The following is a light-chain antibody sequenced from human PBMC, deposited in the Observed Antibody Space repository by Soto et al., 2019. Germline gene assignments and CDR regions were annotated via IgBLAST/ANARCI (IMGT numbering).Light chain of an antibody. V-gene: IGLV2-14*03. CDR3: SSYTSSSTRGV. CDR2: DVS. J-gene: IGLJ2*01. CDR1: SSDVGGYNY. Sequence: QSALTQPASVSGSPGQSITISCTGTSSDVGGYNYVSWYQQHPGKAPKLMIYDVSNRPSGVSNRFSGSKSGNTASLTISRLQAEDEADYYCSSYTSSSTRGVFGGGTKLTVL.